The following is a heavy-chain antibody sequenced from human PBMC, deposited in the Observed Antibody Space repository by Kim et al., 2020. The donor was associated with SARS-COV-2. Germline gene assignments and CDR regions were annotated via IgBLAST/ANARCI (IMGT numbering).Heavy chain of an antibody. Sequence: ASVKVSCKASGYPFTGYYMHWVRQAPGQGLEWMGRINPNSGGTNYAQKFQGRVTMTRDTSISTAYMELSRLRSDDTAVYYCARVGVEWGPLHVATPYYGMDVWGQGTTVTVSS. CDR1: GYPFTGYY. J-gene: IGHJ6*02. V-gene: IGHV1-2*06. CDR3: ARVGVEWGPLHVATPYYGMDV. CDR2: INPNSGGT. D-gene: IGHD5-12*01.